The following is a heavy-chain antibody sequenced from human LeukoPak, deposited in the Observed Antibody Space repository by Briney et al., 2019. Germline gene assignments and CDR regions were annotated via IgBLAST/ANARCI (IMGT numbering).Heavy chain of an antibody. D-gene: IGHD4-17*01. CDR3: AKGGATVTTWFDY. Sequence: GRSLRLSCAASGFTFDDNAMHWVRQAPGKGLEWVSGISWNSGTIAYADSVKGRFTISRDNAKNSLHLQMNSLRAEDMALYYCAKGGATVTTWFDYWGQGTLVTVSS. V-gene: IGHV3-9*03. CDR2: ISWNSGTI. CDR1: GFTFDDNA. J-gene: IGHJ4*02.